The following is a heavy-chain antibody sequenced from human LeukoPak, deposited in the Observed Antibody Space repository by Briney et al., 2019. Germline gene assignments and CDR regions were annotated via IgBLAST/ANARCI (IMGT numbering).Heavy chain of an antibody. J-gene: IGHJ4*02. CDR1: GGSISSSSYY. V-gene: IGHV4-39*01. CDR3: ARLHRVATMPCDD. D-gene: IGHD5-12*01. CDR2: IYYSGST. Sequence: SETLSLTCTVYGGSISSSSYYWSWIRQPPGKGLEWIGSIYYSGSTYYTPTLKSRVTISVDTSKNQFSLKLSSVTAADTAVYYCARLHRVATMPCDDWGQGTLVTVSS.